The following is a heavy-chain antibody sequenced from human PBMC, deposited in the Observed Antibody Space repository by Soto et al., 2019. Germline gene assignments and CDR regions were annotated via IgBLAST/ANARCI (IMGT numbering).Heavy chain of an antibody. D-gene: IGHD1-26*01. CDR2: IKSKIHGGTT. CDR1: GFSFSNGW. Sequence: EVQLVESGGGLVKPGGSLRLSCAASGFSFSNGWMSGFRQAPGKGLEWVGRIKSKIHGGTTDYAAHVKGRFTISRDDSKNTLYLQMHSLQTEDTAVYYCSTEEWEWGQGTLVTVSS. J-gene: IGHJ4*02. V-gene: IGHV3-15*05. CDR3: STEEWE.